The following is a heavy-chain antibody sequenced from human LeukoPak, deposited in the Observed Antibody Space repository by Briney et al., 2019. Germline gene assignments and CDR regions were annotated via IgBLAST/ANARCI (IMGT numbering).Heavy chain of an antibody. V-gene: IGHV5-51*04. CDR2: IYPGDSDT. Sequence: GESLKISCKGSGYSFTSYWIGWVRQMPGKGLEWMGIIYPGDSDTRYSPSSQGQVTISADKPISTAYLQWSSLKASGTAMYYCARNYYDSSGYYYFDYWGRGTLVTVSS. CDR1: GYSFTSYW. J-gene: IGHJ4*02. D-gene: IGHD3-22*01. CDR3: ARNYYDSSGYYYFDY.